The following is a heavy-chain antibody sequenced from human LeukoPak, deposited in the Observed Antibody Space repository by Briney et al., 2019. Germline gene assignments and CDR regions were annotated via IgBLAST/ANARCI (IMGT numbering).Heavy chain of an antibody. D-gene: IGHD2-15*01. CDR3: ARDLGYCSGGSCHPIDY. Sequence: GASVKVSCKASGRTFSSYAISWVRQAPGQGLEWMGWINPNSGGTNYAQKFQGRVTMTRDTSINTAYMELSRLRSDDTAVYYCARDLGYCSGGSCHPIDYWGQGTLVTVSS. CDR2: INPNSGGT. V-gene: IGHV1-2*02. CDR1: GRTFSSYA. J-gene: IGHJ4*02.